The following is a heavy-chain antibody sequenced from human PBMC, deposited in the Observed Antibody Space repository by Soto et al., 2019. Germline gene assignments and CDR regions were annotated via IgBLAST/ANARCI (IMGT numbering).Heavy chain of an antibody. CDR3: AKDLIGGNPGAHDAFDI. D-gene: IGHD3-10*01. V-gene: IGHV3-23*01. J-gene: IGHJ3*02. CDR1: GLAFSTYA. CDR2: ISFSGGSA. Sequence: EVQLLESGGGLVQPGGSLRLSCVASGLAFSTYAMSWVRQPPGKGLEWVSSISFSGGSAYYADSVKGRFTISRANSKNTLYLQMNSLRAEDTAVYYCAKDLIGGNPGAHDAFDIWGPGTMVTVSS.